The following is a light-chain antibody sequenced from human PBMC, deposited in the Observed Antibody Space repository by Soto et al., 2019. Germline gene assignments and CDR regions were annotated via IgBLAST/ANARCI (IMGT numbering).Light chain of an antibody. V-gene: IGKV3-15*01. Sequence: ETVMTQSPATLSVSPGERATLSCRASQSVNSNLAWYQQKPGQTPRLLLYRASTRATGIPARFSASGSGTDFTLTISSLVPEDFAVYYCQQRANWPLTFGGGTKVDIK. CDR1: QSVNSN. CDR2: RAS. CDR3: QQRANWPLT. J-gene: IGKJ4*01.